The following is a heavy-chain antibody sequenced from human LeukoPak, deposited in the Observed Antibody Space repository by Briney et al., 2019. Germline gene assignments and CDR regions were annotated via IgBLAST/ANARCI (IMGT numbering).Heavy chain of an antibody. V-gene: IGHV3-23*01. CDR2: ISGSAGNT. Sequence: GGSLRLSCAASGFTFSNYAMSWVRQAPGKGLEWVSGISGSAGNTYYADSVKGRFTISRDNSKITLYLQMNSLRAEDTAVYYCAKEDSYLYYYYGMDVWGQGTTATVSS. CDR1: GFTFSNYA. CDR3: AKEDSYLYYYYGMDV. D-gene: IGHD5-24*01. J-gene: IGHJ6*02.